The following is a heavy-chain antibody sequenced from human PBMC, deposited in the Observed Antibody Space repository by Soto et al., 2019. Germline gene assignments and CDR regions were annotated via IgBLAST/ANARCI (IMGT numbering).Heavy chain of an antibody. Sequence: EVQLEESGGGLVKPGGSLRLSCAASGFTFSSYNMNWVRQAPGKGLEWVSSISSSSSYIYYTDSVKGRFTISRDNAKNSLYLQMNSLRAEDTAVYYCARDWQHYGSGGQYFSVWGQGTTVTVSS. J-gene: IGHJ6*02. CDR3: ARDWQHYGSGGQYFSV. CDR2: ISSSSSYI. D-gene: IGHD3-10*01. V-gene: IGHV3-21*01. CDR1: GFTFSSYN.